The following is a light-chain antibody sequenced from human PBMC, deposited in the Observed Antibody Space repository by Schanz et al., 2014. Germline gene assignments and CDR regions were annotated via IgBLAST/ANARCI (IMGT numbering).Light chain of an antibody. V-gene: IGKV3-15*01. J-gene: IGKJ5*01. CDR3: QQYNNWPSIT. CDR1: QSVNSN. CDR2: GAS. Sequence: IVMTQSPATLSVSPGERASLSCRARQSVNSNLAWYQQKPGQAPRLLIYGASTRATGIPARFSGSGSGSGFTLTISGLQSEDFAVYYCQQYNNWPSITFGQGTRLEIK.